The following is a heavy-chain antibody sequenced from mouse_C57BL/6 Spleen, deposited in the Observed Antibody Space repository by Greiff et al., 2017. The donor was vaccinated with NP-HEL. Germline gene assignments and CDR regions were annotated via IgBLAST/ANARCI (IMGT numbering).Heavy chain of an antibody. CDR2: INPGSGGT. CDR1: GYAFTNYL. V-gene: IGHV1-54*01. CDR3: ARRGGRGGGYFDY. J-gene: IGHJ2*01. Sequence: VQLQQSGAELVRPGTSVKVSCKASGYAFTNYLIEWVKQRPGQGLEWIGVINPGSGGTNYNEKFKGKATLTADKSSSTAYMQLSSLTSEDSAVYFCARRGGRGGGYFDYWGQGTTLTVSS.